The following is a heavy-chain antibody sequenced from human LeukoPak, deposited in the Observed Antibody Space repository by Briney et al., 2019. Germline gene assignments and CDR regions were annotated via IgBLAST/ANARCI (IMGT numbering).Heavy chain of an antibody. D-gene: IGHD5-18*01. Sequence: GGSLRLSCAASGFTFDDYGMSWVRQAPGKGLEWVSGINWNGGSTGYADSVKGRFTISRDNAKNSLYLQMNSLRAEDTALYYCARCNYLIQPNLGDFDYWGQRTLVTVSS. J-gene: IGHJ4*02. CDR2: INWNGGST. V-gene: IGHV3-20*04. CDR1: GFTFDDYG. CDR3: ARCNYLIQPNLGDFDY.